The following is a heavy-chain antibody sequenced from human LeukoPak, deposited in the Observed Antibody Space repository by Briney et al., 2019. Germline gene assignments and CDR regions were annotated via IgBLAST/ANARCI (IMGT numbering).Heavy chain of an antibody. CDR3: AKGPLIEVAGTTWDY. Sequence: GGSLRLSCAASGFTFSSYAMSWVRQFPGKGLEWVSAISGSGGATYYADSVKGRFTISRDNSKNTLRLQMNSLRAEDTAVYYCAKGPLIEVAGTTWDYWGQGTVVTVSS. D-gene: IGHD6-19*01. J-gene: IGHJ4*02. CDR1: GFTFSSYA. CDR2: ISGSGGAT. V-gene: IGHV3-23*01.